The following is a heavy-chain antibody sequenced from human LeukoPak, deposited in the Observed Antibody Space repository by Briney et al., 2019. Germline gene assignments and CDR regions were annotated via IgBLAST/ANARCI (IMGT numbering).Heavy chain of an antibody. Sequence: ASVKVSCKASGYTFTTYGIVWVRQAPGQGLEWMGWISAYNGNTNYAQKLQGRFTMTTDTSTSTAYMELNSLTADDTAVYYCARVTYGDYGDDVYEIWGQGTMVTVSS. J-gene: IGHJ3*02. D-gene: IGHD4-17*01. CDR2: ISAYNGNT. CDR1: GYTFTTYG. V-gene: IGHV1-18*01. CDR3: ARVTYGDYGDDVYEI.